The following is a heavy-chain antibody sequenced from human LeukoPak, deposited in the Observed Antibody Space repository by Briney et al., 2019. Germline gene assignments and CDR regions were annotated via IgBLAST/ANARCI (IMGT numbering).Heavy chain of an antibody. CDR3: AKLGVYSGYDFSPFDY. CDR2: ISGSGGST. D-gene: IGHD5-12*01. V-gene: IGHV3-23*01. CDR1: RFTFSSYA. Sequence: GGSLRLSCAASRFTFSSYAMSWVRQAPGKGLEWVSGISGSGGSTYYADSVKGRFTISRDNSKNTLYLQMNSLRAEDTAVYYCAKLGVYSGYDFSPFDYWGQGTLVTVSS. J-gene: IGHJ4*02.